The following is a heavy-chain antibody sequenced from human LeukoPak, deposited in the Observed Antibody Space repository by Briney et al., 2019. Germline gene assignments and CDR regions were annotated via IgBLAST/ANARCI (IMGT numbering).Heavy chain of an antibody. CDR3: ARDKGSTVTTTDYYYYMDV. CDR2: IIPIFGTA. D-gene: IGHD4-17*01. J-gene: IGHJ6*03. CDR1: GYTFTSYG. Sequence: GASVKVSCKASGYTFTSYGISWVRQAPGQGLEWMGGIIPIFGTANYARKFQGRVTITTDESTSTAYMELSSLRSEDTAVYYCARDKGSTVTTTDYYYYMDVWGKGTTVTVSS. V-gene: IGHV1-69*05.